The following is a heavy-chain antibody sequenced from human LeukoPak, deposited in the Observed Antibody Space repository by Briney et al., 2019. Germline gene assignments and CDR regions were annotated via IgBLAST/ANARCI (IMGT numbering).Heavy chain of an antibody. CDR3: AKVVTGYSSGPDAFDI. CDR2: ISGSGGST. V-gene: IGHV3-23*01. D-gene: IGHD6-19*01. CDR1: GFTFSSYA. Sequence: GGSLRLSCAASGFTFSSYAMSWVRQAPGEGLEWVSAISGSGGSTYYADSVKGRFTISRDNSKNTLYLQMNSLRAEDTAVYYCAKVVTGYSSGPDAFDIWGQGTMVTVSS. J-gene: IGHJ3*02.